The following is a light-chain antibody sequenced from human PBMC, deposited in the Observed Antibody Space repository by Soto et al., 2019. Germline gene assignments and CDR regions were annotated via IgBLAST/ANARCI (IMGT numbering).Light chain of an antibody. CDR3: SSFAGSYTHV. Sequence: QSVLTQPPSASGSPGQSVTISCTGTSSDVGGYQYVSWYQQYPGKAPKLMIYAVNKRPSGVPDRFSGSRSGNTASLTVSGLQAEDEADYFCSSFAGSYTHVFGSGTKVTVL. CDR1: SSDVGGYQY. V-gene: IGLV2-8*01. CDR2: AVN. J-gene: IGLJ1*01.